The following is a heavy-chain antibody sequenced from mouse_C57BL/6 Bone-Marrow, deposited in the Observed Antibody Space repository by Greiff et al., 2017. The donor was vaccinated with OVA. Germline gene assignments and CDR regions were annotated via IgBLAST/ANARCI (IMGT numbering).Heavy chain of an antibody. V-gene: IGHV1-39*01. CDR1: GYSFTDYN. CDR3: ARGYYYGWAWFAY. J-gene: IGHJ3*01. Sequence: VHVKQSGPELVKPGASVKISCKASGYSFTDYNMNWVKQSNGKSLEWIGVINPNYGTTSYNQKFKGKATLTVDQSSSTAYMQLNSLTSEDSAVYYCARGYYYGWAWFAYWGQGTLVTVSA. D-gene: IGHD1-1*01. CDR2: INPNYGTT.